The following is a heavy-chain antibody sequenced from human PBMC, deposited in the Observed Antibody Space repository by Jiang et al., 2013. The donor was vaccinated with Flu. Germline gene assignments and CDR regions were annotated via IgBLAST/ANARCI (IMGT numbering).Heavy chain of an antibody. D-gene: IGHD3-16*01. V-gene: IGHV5-51*01. CDR2: IYPGDSDT. Sequence: GAEVKKPGESLKISCKGSGYTVNRFWIAWVRQMPGKGLEWMGIIYPGDSDTRYSPSFQGHVTMSADRSISTAYLEWSSLKASDTAMYYCARLGAVGEAFDYWGQGTLVTVSS. J-gene: IGHJ4*02. CDR3: ARLGAVGEAFDY. CDR1: GYTVNRFW.